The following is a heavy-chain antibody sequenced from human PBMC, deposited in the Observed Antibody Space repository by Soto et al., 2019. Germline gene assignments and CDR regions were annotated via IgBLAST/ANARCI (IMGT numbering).Heavy chain of an antibody. V-gene: IGHV3-74*01. Sequence: EVQLVESGGGLVQPGGCLRLSCAASGFTLRSYWMHWVRQVSGKGLVWVSRISGDGNITTYADSVKGRFTISRDNANNTLYLQMSSMRAEDTALYYCVRDRAVAVWGQGTLVIVSS. D-gene: IGHD6-19*01. CDR2: ISGDGNIT. CDR3: VRDRAVAV. CDR1: GFTLRSYW. J-gene: IGHJ4*02.